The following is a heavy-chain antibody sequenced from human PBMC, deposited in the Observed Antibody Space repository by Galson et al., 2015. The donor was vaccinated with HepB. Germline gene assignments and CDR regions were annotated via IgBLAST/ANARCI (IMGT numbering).Heavy chain of an antibody. J-gene: IGHJ4*02. CDR2: ISAYNGNT. CDR1: GYIFTNYD. D-gene: IGHD4-23*01. Sequence: SVKVSCKASGYIFTNYDISWVRQAPGQGLEWMGWISAYNGNTNYEQRLQGRVTMTTDTSTTTAYMDLRSLRSDDTAVYYCARMVTSGAPYFDYWGQRTLVTVSP. V-gene: IGHV1-18*01. CDR3: ARMVTSGAPYFDY.